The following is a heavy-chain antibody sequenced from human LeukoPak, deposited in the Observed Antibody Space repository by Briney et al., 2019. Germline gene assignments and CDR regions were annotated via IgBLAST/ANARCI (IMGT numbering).Heavy chain of an antibody. V-gene: IGHV3-23*01. CDR2: ISGSGGAT. CDR1: GLSFSNYA. CDR3: AKGGQNFDFWRFDY. Sequence: GGSLRLSCAASGLSFSNYAMNWVRQAPGKGLEWVSSISGSGGATYYADFVKGRATISRGNSKHIVYLQLDSLRAEDTAVYFCAKGGQNFDFWRFDYWGQGTLVTVSS. D-gene: IGHD3-3*01. J-gene: IGHJ4*02.